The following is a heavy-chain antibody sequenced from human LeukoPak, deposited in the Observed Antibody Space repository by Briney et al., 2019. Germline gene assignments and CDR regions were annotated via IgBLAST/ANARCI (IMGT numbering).Heavy chain of an antibody. J-gene: IGHJ4*02. CDR2: IWYDGSDK. CDR3: ARWFGDRRLDY. Sequence: GRSLRLSCAASGFTFSSHGMHWVRQAPGKGLEWLAVIWYDGSDKYYADSVKGRFTISRDNSKSTLYLQMNSLRAEDTAVYYCARWFGDRRLDYWGQGTLVTVSS. D-gene: IGHD3-10*01. V-gene: IGHV3-33*01. CDR1: GFTFSSHG.